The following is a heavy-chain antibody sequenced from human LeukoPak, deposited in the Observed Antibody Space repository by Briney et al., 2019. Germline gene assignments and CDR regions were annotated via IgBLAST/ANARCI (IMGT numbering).Heavy chain of an antibody. CDR2: IYNSGST. D-gene: IGHD3-16*01. CDR3: ASAFSP. CDR1: GDSISSDY. V-gene: IGHV4-59*01. J-gene: IGHJ4*02. Sequence: SETLSLTCTVFGDSISSDYWTWIRQSPGKGLEWIGLIYNSGSTNYNPSLKSRVTISLDTSKNQFSLKVTSVTAADTAVYYCASAFSPWGPGTLVTVSS.